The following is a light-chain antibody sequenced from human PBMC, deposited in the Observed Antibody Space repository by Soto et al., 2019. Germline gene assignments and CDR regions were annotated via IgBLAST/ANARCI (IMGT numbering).Light chain of an antibody. CDR1: QHISTN. Sequence: EIAVTQSPATLSLSPVMRATLSCMASQHISTNLAWYQQKPGQAPRLLIYYASTRATGIPDRFSGSGSGTEFTLTISSLQSEDFAVYYCQQYNNWPPNTFGQGTRLEIK. CDR3: QQYNNWPPNT. V-gene: IGKV3-15*01. J-gene: IGKJ5*01. CDR2: YAS.